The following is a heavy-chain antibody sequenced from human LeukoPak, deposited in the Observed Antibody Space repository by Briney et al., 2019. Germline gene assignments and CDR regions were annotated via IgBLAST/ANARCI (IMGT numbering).Heavy chain of an antibody. CDR1: GGSFSGYY. CDR3: ARARVRRWFDP. J-gene: IGHJ5*02. V-gene: IGHV4-34*01. Sequence: SETLSLTCAVYGGSFSGYYWSWIRQPPGKGLEWIGEINHSGSTNYNPSLKSRVTISVDTSKIQFSLKLSSVTAANTAVYYCARARVRRWFDPWGQGTLVTVSS. D-gene: IGHD1-1*01. CDR2: INHSGST.